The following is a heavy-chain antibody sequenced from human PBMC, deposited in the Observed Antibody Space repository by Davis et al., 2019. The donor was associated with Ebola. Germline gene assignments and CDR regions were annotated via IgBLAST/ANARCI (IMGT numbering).Heavy chain of an antibody. D-gene: IGHD1-1*01. V-gene: IGHV4-30-4*01. CDR3: GRVKQVGRTGRWFDS. CDR1: GGPISSADYF. CDR2: ISYSGNS. Sequence: MPSETLSLTCTVSGGPISSADYFWGWIRQPPGEGLEWIGHISYSGNSYYNPSLKSRVSMSTDTSRNNFSLNLSSVTVADTAVYFCGRVKQVGRTGRWFDSWGQGTLVTVSS. J-gene: IGHJ5*01.